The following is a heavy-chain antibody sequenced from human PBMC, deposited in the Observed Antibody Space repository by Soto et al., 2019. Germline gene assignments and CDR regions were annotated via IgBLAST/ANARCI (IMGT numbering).Heavy chain of an antibody. CDR1: GGSFSGYY. Sequence: SETLSLTCAVSGGSFSGYYWTWIRQIPGKGLEWIGEINQSANTKYNPSLMSRVTMSVDTSRNQFSLKLRSVTAADTAVYYCARPSYALNWDFHYGMQVWGQGTAVT. CDR3: ARPSYALNWDFHYGMQV. D-gene: IGHD2-2*01. V-gene: IGHV4-34*01. CDR2: INQSANT. J-gene: IGHJ6*02.